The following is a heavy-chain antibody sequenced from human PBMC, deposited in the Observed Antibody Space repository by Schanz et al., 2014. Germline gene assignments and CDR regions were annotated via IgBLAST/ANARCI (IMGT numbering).Heavy chain of an antibody. CDR2: ITGSGAT. CDR3: ARGREVVAKIFDV. Sequence: VQLLESGGGLVQPGGSLRLSCAASGFTFRVFAMNWVRQAPGKGLEWVSIITGSGATYYADSVKGRFTISRDNAKNSLYLQMNSLRAEDTGVYYCARGREVVAKIFDVWGQGTMVTVSS. CDR1: GFTFRVFA. J-gene: IGHJ3*01. D-gene: IGHD3-22*01. V-gene: IGHV3-23*01.